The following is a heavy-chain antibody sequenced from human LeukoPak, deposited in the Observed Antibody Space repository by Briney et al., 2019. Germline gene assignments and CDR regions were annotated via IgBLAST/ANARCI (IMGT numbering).Heavy chain of an antibody. CDR3: ARAGQAHWLLWGYYYYMDV. CDR2: ISYDGSNK. CDR1: GFTFSSYA. D-gene: IGHD3-9*01. Sequence: PGGSLRLSCAASGFTFSSYAMHWVRQAPGKGLEWVAVISYDGSNKYYADSVKGRFTISRDNSKNTLYLQMNSLRAEDTAVYYCARAGQAHWLLWGYYYYMDVWGKGTTVTVSS. V-gene: IGHV3-30*04. J-gene: IGHJ6*03.